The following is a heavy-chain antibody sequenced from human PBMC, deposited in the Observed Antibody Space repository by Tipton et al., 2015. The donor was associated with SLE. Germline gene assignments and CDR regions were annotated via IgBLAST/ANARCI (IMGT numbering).Heavy chain of an antibody. CDR3: ARPPTSQGEQAFHYYYYYMDV. Sequence: QSGPEVKKPGESLKISCKGSGYSFTSYWIGWVRQMPGKGLEWMGIIYPGDSDTRYSPSFQGQATISADKSISTAYLQWSSLKASDPAMYYCARPPTSQGEQAFHYYYYYMDVWGKGTTVTVSS. V-gene: IGHV5-51*03. CDR1: GYSFTSYW. CDR2: IYPGDSDT. D-gene: IGHD1/OR15-1a*01. J-gene: IGHJ6*03.